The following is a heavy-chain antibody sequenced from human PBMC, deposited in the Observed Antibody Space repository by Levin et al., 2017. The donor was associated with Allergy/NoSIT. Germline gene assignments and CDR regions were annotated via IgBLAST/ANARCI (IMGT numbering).Heavy chain of an antibody. Sequence: PWASVKVSCAASGFTLSSYGMHWVRQAPGKGLEWVAVIWYDGSNKFYVDSVKGRFTISRDISKNTLYLQMNSLRVEDTAVYYCARGVAGTHFDYWGQGTLVTVSS. CDR2: IWYDGSNK. D-gene: IGHD6-19*01. CDR1: GFTLSSYG. V-gene: IGHV3-33*01. J-gene: IGHJ4*02. CDR3: ARGVAGTHFDY.